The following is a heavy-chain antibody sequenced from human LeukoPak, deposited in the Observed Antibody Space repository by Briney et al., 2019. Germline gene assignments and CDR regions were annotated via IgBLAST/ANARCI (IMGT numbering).Heavy chain of an antibody. D-gene: IGHD3-16*02. Sequence: SETLSLTCTVSGGSISSGGYYWSWIRQHPGKGLEWIGYIYYSGSTYYNPPLKSRVTISVDTSKNQFSLKLSSVTAADTAVYYCARGGSYLAFDYWGQGTLVTVSS. J-gene: IGHJ4*02. CDR1: GGSISSGGYY. V-gene: IGHV4-31*03. CDR3: ARGGSYLAFDY. CDR2: IYYSGST.